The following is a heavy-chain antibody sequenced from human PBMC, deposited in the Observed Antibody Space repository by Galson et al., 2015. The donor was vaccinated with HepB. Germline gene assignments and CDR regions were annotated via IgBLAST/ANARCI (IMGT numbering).Heavy chain of an antibody. V-gene: IGHV5-10-1*01. Sequence: QSGAEVKKPGESLRISCKGSGYSFTSYWISWVCQMPGKGLEWMGRIDPSDSYTNYNPSFQGHVTISADKSVNTAYLQWNSLKASDTAMYYCARQWRNGCSGGSCPDYWGQGTLVTVSS. D-gene: IGHD2-15*01. CDR3: ARQWRNGCSGGSCPDY. CDR1: GYSFTSYW. CDR2: IDPSDSYT. J-gene: IGHJ4*02.